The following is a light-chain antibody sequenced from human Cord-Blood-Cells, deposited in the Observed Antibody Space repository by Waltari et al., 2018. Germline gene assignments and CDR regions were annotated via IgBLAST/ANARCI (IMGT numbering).Light chain of an antibody. J-gene: IGKJ1*01. CDR1: QSISSY. CDR2: AAS. CDR3: QQSYSTPWWT. Sequence: DIQMTQSPSSLSASVGDRVTITCRASQSISSYVKWYQQKPGKAPKLLIYAASSLQSGVPSRCSGSGSGTDFTLTISSRQPEDFATYYCQQSYSTPWWTFGQGTKVEIK. V-gene: IGKV1-39*01.